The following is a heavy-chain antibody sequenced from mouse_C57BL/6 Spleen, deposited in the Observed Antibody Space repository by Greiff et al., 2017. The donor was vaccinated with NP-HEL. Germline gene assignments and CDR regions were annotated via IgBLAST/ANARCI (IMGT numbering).Heavy chain of an antibody. Sequence: VQLQQSGAELMKPGASVKLSCKATGYTFTGYWIEWVKQRPGHGLEWIGYILPGSGSTNYNETFKGQATFPADTSSNTAHKQLSSLTTADYAIYYCARPYYGISYWYFEVWGTGTTVTVSS. CDR1: GYTFTGYW. V-gene: IGHV1-9*01. CDR3: ARPYYGISYWYFEV. J-gene: IGHJ1*03. CDR2: ILPGSGST. D-gene: IGHD1-1*01.